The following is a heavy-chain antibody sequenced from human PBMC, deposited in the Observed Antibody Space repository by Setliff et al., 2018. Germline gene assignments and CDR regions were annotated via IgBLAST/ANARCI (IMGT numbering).Heavy chain of an antibody. CDR2: IYSSGSA. CDR1: GGSISSGSYY. CDR3: ARVALVVVIRNAFDI. D-gene: IGHD2-21*01. Sequence: PSETLSLTCTVSGGSISSGSYYWSWIRQPAGKGLEWIGHIYSSGSASYNPTLKSRVVMSVDTSSNHFSLKLSSVTAADTAVYYCARVALVVVIRNAFDIWGQGTMVTVSS. V-gene: IGHV4-61*09. J-gene: IGHJ3*02.